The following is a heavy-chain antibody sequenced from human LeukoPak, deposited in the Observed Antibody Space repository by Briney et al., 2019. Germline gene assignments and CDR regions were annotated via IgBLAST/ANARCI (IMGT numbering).Heavy chain of an antibody. CDR1: GDSVSSNSAA. V-gene: IGHV6-1*01. Sequence: SQTLSLTCAISGDSVSSNSAAWNWIRQSPSRGLEWLGRTYYRSMWYNDYAVSVKSRITINPDTSKNQFSLQLNSVTPEDTAVYYCARGGYCSSTSCYTWYGMDVWGQGTTVTVSS. J-gene: IGHJ6*02. CDR3: ARGGYCSSTSCYTWYGMDV. CDR2: TYYRSMWYN. D-gene: IGHD2-2*02.